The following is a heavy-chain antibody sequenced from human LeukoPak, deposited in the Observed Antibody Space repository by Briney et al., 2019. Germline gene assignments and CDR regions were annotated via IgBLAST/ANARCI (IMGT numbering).Heavy chain of an antibody. J-gene: IGHJ5*02. CDR3: ARITRIVATEGNWFDP. V-gene: IGHV4-59*08. D-gene: IGHD5-12*01. CDR1: GGSISSYY. CDR2: IYYSGST. Sequence: ASETLSLTCTVSGGSISSYYWSWIRQPPGKGLEWIGFIYYSGSTNYNPSLKSRVTISVDTSKNQFSLKLSSVTAADTAVYYCARITRIVATEGNWFDPWGQGTLVTVSS.